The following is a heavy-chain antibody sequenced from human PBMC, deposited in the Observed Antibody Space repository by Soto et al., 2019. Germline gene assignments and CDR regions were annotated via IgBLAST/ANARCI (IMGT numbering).Heavy chain of an antibody. CDR3: ARHSLAWFDP. CDR1: GFSLSSSGVG. D-gene: IGHD3-16*01. J-gene: IGHJ5*02. CDR2: IYWDDDE. Sequence: QITLRESGPTLVKPTETLTLTCTFSGFSLSSSGVGVGWIRQPPGGALEWLALIYWDDDERYNPSLKNRLTITKDTSKNQVVLRMTNVDPVDTGTYYCARHSLAWFDPWGQGTLVTVSS. V-gene: IGHV2-5*02.